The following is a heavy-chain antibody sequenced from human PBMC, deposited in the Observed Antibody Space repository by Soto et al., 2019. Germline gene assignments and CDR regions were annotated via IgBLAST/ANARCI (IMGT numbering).Heavy chain of an antibody. J-gene: IGHJ6*02. CDR3: ARGGHRSSWSGYYYYGMDV. D-gene: IGHD6-13*01. CDR2: TYYRSKWYN. Sequence: QVQLQQSGPGLVKPSQTLSLTCAISGDSVSSNSAAWNWIRQSPSRGLEWLGRTYYRSKWYNDYAVSVKSRITINPDTSKNQFSLQLNSVTPEDTAVYYCARGGHRSSWSGYYYYGMDVWGQGTTVTVSS. V-gene: IGHV6-1*01. CDR1: GDSVSSNSAA.